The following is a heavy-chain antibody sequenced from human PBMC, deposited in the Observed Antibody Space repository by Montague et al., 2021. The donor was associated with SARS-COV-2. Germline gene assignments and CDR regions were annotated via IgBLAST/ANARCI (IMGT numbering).Heavy chain of an antibody. J-gene: IGHJ3*02. V-gene: IGHV6-1*01. CDR1: GDSVSSHIAT. CDR2: TYYRSKWYN. Sequence: CAISGDSVSSHIATWNWIRQSPSRGLEWLGRTYYRSKWYNDYAVSVKSRVIINPDTSKNQFSLHLNSVTPEDTAVYYCARGWNYAFDIWSQGTMVTVSS. CDR3: ARGWNYAFDI. D-gene: IGHD1-7*01.